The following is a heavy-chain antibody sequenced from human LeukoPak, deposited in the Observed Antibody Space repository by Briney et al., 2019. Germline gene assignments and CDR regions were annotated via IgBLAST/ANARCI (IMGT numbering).Heavy chain of an antibody. J-gene: IGHJ4*02. CDR1: GFTSSSYE. Sequence: QSGGSLRLSCAASGFTSSSYEMDWVRQAPGKGLEWLSYISIDGKTIHYGDSVKGRFTISRDNARNSVYLQMNSLTAEDTAIYYCASLWGLQPESWGQGTLVTVSS. CDR3: ASLWGLQPES. V-gene: IGHV3-48*03. CDR2: ISIDGKTI. D-gene: IGHD2-21*02.